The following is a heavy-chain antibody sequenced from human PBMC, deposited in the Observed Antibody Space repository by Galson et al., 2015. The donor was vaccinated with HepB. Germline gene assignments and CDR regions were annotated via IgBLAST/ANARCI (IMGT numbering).Heavy chain of an antibody. D-gene: IGHD2-2*01. CDR2: ISYDGSNK. V-gene: IGHV3-30-3*01. J-gene: IGHJ4*02. CDR1: GFTFSSYT. Sequence: SLRLSCAASGFTFSSYTMHWVRQAPGKGLEWVAVISYDGSNKYYADSVKGRFTISRDNSKNTLYLQMNSLRAEDTAVYYCARDSETVYCSRTSCYNYYFDYWGQGTLVTVSS. CDR3: ARDSETVYCSRTSCYNYYFDY.